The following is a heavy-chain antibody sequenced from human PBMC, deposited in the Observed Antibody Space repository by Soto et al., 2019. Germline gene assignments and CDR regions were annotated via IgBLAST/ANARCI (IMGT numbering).Heavy chain of an antibody. CDR2: IYYSGST. J-gene: IGHJ3*02. CDR3: ARRYGSAFDI. D-gene: IGHD3-10*01. CDR1: GGSISSYY. Sequence: QVQLQESGPGLVKPSETLSLTCTVSGGSISSYYWSWIRQPPGKGLEWIGYIYYSGSTNYNPSLKSRFPISVDPSKNQFSLKLSSVTAADTAVYYCARRYGSAFDIWGQGTMVTVSS. V-gene: IGHV4-59*01.